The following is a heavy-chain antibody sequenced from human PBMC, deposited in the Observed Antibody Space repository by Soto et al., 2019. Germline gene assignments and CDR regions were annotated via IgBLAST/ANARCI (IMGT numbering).Heavy chain of an antibody. Sequence: SGPTLVNPTQTLTLTCTLSGFSLSTSGMSMSWIRQPPGKALEWLARIDWDDDKYYSTSLKTRLTISKDTSKNQVVLTLTNVDPVDTATYYCARTLVTTYSFDIWGQGTMVTVSS. CDR2: IDWDDDK. J-gene: IGHJ3*02. CDR3: ARTLVTTYSFDI. V-gene: IGHV2-70*11. D-gene: IGHD4-17*01. CDR1: GFSLSTSGMS.